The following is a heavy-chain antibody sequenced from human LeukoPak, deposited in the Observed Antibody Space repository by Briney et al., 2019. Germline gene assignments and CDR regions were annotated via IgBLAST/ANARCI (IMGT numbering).Heavy chain of an antibody. CDR3: AKALRSGNYIFDS. V-gene: IGHV3-30*02. CDR1: GFTFSTYG. D-gene: IGHD3-10*01. J-gene: IGHJ4*02. CDR2: IWYDGSNK. Sequence: AGGSLRLSCAASGFTFSTYGMHWVRQAPGKGLEWVAVIWYDGSNKYYADSVEGRFTISRDNSRDTLFLQMDSLRAEDTAVYYCAKALRSGNYIFDSWGPGTLVTVSS.